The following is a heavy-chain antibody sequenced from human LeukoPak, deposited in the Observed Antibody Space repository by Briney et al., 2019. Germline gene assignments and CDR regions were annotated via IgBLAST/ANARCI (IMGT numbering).Heavy chain of an antibody. J-gene: IGHJ4*02. CDR3: ARGMSATSGYLELEY. D-gene: IGHD3-22*01. CDR2: ISGSGGNT. V-gene: IGHV3-23*01. Sequence: GGSLRLSCAASGFTFSSYAMSWVRQSPGKGLEWVSAISGSGGNTYSADSVKGRCTISRDNSLQTLFLHMNSLRAEDTAVYYCARGMSATSGYLELEYWGQGALVTAST. CDR1: GFTFSSYA.